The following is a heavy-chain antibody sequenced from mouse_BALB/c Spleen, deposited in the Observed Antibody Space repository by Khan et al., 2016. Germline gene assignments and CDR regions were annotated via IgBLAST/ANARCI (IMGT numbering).Heavy chain of an antibody. CDR2: ISFYSDNT. J-gene: IGHJ2*01. V-gene: IGHV1S137*01. Sequence: QVQLKQSGPELVRPGESVKISCKGSGYKFTDYPMHWVKQSHAKTLEWIGVISFYSDNTNYNQKFEGKATMTVDNSSSTAYMELARLTSDDSAIYYCARGGLRPFEYWGQGTTLTVSS. CDR3: ARGGLRPFEY. CDR1: GYKFTDYP. D-gene: IGHD1-2*01.